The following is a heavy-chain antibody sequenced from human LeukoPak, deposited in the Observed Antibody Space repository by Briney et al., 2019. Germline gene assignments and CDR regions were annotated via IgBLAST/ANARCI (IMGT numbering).Heavy chain of an antibody. J-gene: IGHJ4*02. D-gene: IGHD1-14*01. V-gene: IGHV3-23*01. CDR2: ISGSSGRT. CDR3: AKPARTDYTDY. CDR1: GFTFSSYA. Sequence: GGSLRLSCAASGFTFSSYAMNWVRQAPGKGLEWVSAISGSSGRTYYADFVKGRFTISRDNFKNTLYLQMNSLRAEDTAIYYCAKPARTDYTDYWGQGTLVTVSS.